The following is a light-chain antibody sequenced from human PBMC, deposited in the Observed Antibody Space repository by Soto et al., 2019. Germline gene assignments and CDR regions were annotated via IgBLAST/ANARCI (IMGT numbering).Light chain of an antibody. CDR1: QSITTF. V-gene: IGKV1-39*01. CDR3: QQTYTTPST. J-gene: IGKJ1*01. CDR2: GAS. Sequence: DIQMTQSPSSLSASVGDRVTITCRASQSITTFLSWYQQKPGKAPNLLIYGASNLQSGVPSRFGGSGRGTDFTLTISSLQPEDVSTYFCQQTYTTPSTFGQGTNVEI.